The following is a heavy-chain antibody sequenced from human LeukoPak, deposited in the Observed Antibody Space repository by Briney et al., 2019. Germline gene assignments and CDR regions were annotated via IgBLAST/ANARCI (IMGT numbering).Heavy chain of an antibody. Sequence: GASVKVSCKASGYTFTGYYMHWVRQAPGQGLEWMGWINPNSGGTNYAQKFQGRVTMTRDTSISTAYMELSRLRSDDTAVYYCASPATTVTTGAAFDIWGQGTMVTVSS. V-gene: IGHV1-2*02. CDR3: ASPATTVTTGAAFDI. J-gene: IGHJ3*02. D-gene: IGHD4-17*01. CDR2: INPNSGGT. CDR1: GYTFTGYY.